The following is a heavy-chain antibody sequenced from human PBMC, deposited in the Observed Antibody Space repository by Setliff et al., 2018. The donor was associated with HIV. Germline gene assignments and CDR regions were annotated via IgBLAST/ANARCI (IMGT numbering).Heavy chain of an antibody. V-gene: IGHV2-70*17. CDR2: VDWGDNR. CDR3: ARGIVVVRDYYYMDV. D-gene: IGHD2-15*01. J-gene: IGHJ6*03. Sequence: SGPTLVNPTQTLTLTCTFSGFSLTTSGMCVSWIRQPPGKALEWLARVDWGDNRFYNSSLRTRLTISKDTSKNQVVLTMTNMDPVDTATYYCARGIVVVRDYYYMDVWGKGTTVTVSS. CDR1: GFSLTTSGMC.